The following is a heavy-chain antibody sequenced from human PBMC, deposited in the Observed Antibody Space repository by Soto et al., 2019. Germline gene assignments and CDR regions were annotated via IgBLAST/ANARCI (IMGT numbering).Heavy chain of an antibody. Sequence: QVQLVESGGGVVQPGRSLRLSCAASGFTFSSYAMHWVRQAPGKGLEWVAVISYDGSNKYYADSVKGRFTISRDNSKNTLYLQMNSLRAEDTAVYYCARDYGDYGYYYYGMDVWGQGPTVTVSS. D-gene: IGHD4-17*01. CDR3: ARDYGDYGYYYYGMDV. J-gene: IGHJ6*02. CDR2: ISYDGSNK. CDR1: GFTFSSYA. V-gene: IGHV3-30-3*01.